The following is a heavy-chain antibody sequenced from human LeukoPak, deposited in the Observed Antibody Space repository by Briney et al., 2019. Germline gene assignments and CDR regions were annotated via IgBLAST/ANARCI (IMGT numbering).Heavy chain of an antibody. Sequence: GGSLRLSCAASGFTFSSYAMSWVRRAPGKGLEWVSAISGSGGSTYYADSVKGRFIISRDNSKNTLYLQMNSLRAEDTAVYYCAKDKTQWLALGFHYWGQGTLVTVSS. V-gene: IGHV3-23*01. CDR2: ISGSGGST. D-gene: IGHD6-19*01. CDR3: AKDKTQWLALGFHY. CDR1: GFTFSSYA. J-gene: IGHJ4*02.